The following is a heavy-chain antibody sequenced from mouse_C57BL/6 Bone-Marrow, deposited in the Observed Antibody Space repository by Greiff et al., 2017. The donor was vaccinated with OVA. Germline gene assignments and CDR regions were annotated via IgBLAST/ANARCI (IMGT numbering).Heavy chain of an antibody. CDR2: IYPRSGNT. D-gene: IGHD3-2*02. Sequence: VQLQESGAELARPGASVKLSCKASGYTFTSYGISWVKQRTGQGLEWIGEIYPRSGNTYYNEKFKGKATLTADKSSSTAYMELRSLTSEDSAVYFCARRSSGYLYFDYWGQCTTLTVSS. J-gene: IGHJ2*01. CDR1: GYTFTSYG. CDR3: ARRSSGYLYFDY. V-gene: IGHV1-81*01.